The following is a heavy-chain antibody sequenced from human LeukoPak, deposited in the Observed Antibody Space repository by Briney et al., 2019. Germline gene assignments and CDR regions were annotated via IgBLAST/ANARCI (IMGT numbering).Heavy chain of an antibody. J-gene: IGHJ4*02. CDR3: ARLSYDPSGYYDY. Sequence: PGRSLRLSCAASRFTFSSYGMHWVRQAPGKGLEWVAIVSYDGRNKYYADSVKGRFTISRDNSKSTLYLQMNSLRAEDTAIYFCARLSYDPSGYYDYWGQGTLVTVSS. CDR1: RFTFSSYG. V-gene: IGHV3-33*08. CDR2: VSYDGRNK. D-gene: IGHD3-22*01.